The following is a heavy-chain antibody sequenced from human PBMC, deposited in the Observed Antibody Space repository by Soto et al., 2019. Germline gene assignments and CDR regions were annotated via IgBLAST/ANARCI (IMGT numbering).Heavy chain of an antibody. CDR3: AREVRYSSGWYELYDY. D-gene: IGHD6-19*01. V-gene: IGHV6-1*01. J-gene: IGHJ4*02. Sequence: SQTLSLTCAISGDSVSSNSAAWNWIRQSPSRGLEWLGRTYYRSKWYNDYAVSVKSRITINPDTSKNQFSLQLNSVTPEDTAVYYCAREVRYSSGWYELYDYWGQGTLVTVSS. CDR2: TYYRSKWYN. CDR1: GDSVSSNSAA.